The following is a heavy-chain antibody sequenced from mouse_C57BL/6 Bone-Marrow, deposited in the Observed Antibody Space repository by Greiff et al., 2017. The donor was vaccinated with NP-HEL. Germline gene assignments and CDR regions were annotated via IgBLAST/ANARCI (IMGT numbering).Heavy chain of an antibody. CDR3: ARHYYSNYFDY. J-gene: IGHJ2*01. D-gene: IGHD2-5*01. CDR2: ISSGGSYT. V-gene: IGHV5-6*01. Sequence: EVMLVESGGDLVKPGGSLKLSCAASGFTFSSYGMSWVRQTPDKRLAGVATISSGGSYTYYPDSVKGRFTISRDNAKNTLYLQMSSLKSEDTAMYYCARHYYSNYFDYWGQGTTLTVSS. CDR1: GFTFSSYG.